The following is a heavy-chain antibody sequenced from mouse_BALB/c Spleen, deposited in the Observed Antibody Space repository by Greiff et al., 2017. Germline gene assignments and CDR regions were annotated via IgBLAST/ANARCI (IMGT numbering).Heavy chain of an antibody. D-gene: IGHD3-1*01. J-gene: IGHJ4*01. CDR2: ISDGGSYT. CDR3: ARGAILYAMDY. V-gene: IGHV5-4*02. CDR1: GFTFSDYY. Sequence: EVQRVESGGGLVKPGGSLKLSCAASGFTFSDYYMYWVRQTPEKRLEWVATISDGGSYTYYPDSVKGRFTISRDNAKNNLYLQMSSLKSEDTAMYYCARGAILYAMDYWGQGTSVTVSS.